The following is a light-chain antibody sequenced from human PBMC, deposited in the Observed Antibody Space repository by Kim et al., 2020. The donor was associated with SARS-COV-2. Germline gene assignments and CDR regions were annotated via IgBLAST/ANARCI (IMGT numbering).Light chain of an antibody. CDR2: GAS. CDR1: QSVSSSY. Sequence: EVVLTQSPGTLSLSPGERATLSCRASQSVSSSYLAWYQQKAGQAPRLLIYGASSRATGIPDRFSGCGSGTDFTLTISRLEPEDSAVYYCQQYDNSPWAFGQGTKVDIK. J-gene: IGKJ1*01. V-gene: IGKV3-20*01. CDR3: QQYDNSPWA.